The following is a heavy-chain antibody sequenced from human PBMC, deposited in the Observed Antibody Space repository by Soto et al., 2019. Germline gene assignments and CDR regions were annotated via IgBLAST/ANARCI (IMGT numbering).Heavy chain of an antibody. CDR1: GDTFTSYY. CDR3: ARSSGGNFGIIIEGSNWFDP. D-gene: IGHD3-3*01. V-gene: IGHV1-46*01. CDR2: INPNGGST. Sequence: SVKVSCKAPGDTFTSYYLNWVRQAPGQGLEWMGVINPNGGSTKYAQKFQGRITMTRDTSRSTVYMELSSLRSEDTAVYYCARSSGGNFGIIIEGSNWFDPWGQGTLVTVSS. J-gene: IGHJ5*02.